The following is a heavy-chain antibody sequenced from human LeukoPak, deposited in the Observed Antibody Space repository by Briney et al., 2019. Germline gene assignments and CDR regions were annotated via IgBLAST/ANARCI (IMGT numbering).Heavy chain of an antibody. Sequence: GRSLRLSCAASGFTFSSYAMHLVRQAPCKGLEWVAVISYDGSNKYYADSVKGRFTISRDNSKNTLYLQMNSLRAEDTAVYYCARDNEVGATSDAFDIWGQGTMVTVSS. V-gene: IGHV3-30-3*01. CDR3: ARDNEVGATSDAFDI. J-gene: IGHJ3*02. D-gene: IGHD1-26*01. CDR2: ISYDGSNK. CDR1: GFTFSSYA.